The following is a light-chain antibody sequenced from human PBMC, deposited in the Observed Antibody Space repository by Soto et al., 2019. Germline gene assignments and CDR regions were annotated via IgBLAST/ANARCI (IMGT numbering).Light chain of an antibody. CDR1: SSNIGSNT. Sequence: QSVLIQPPSASGTPGQRVTISCSGISSNIGSNTVNWYQQLPGTAPKLLIYNNSHRPSGVPDRFSGSKSGTSASLAISGLQSEDEADYYCAAWDDSPNGPVFGGGTKLTVL. CDR2: NNS. J-gene: IGLJ2*01. V-gene: IGLV1-44*01. CDR3: AAWDDSPNGPV.